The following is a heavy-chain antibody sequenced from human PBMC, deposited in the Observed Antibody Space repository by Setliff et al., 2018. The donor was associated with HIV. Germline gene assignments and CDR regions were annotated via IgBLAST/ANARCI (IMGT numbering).Heavy chain of an antibody. V-gene: IGHV1-69*10. D-gene: IGHD2-8*01. J-gene: IGHJ3*02. Sequence: SVKVSCKASGGTFSNYAFSWVRQAPGQGLEWMGGLIPIVDITKSTQKFRDRVTFTADESTKTAQMELSGLTVEDTAVYYCAKGPNFEDAFDIWGQGTAVTVSS. CDR3: AKGPNFEDAFDI. CDR2: LIPIVDIT. CDR1: GGTFSNYA.